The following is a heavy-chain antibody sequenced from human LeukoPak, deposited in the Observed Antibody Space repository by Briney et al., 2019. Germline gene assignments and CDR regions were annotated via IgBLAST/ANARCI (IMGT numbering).Heavy chain of an antibody. CDR1: GFTFSNAW. D-gene: IGHD1-26*01. Sequence: GGSLRLSCAASGFTFSNAWMSWVRQAPGKGLEWVGRIKSKTDGGTTDYAAPVKGRFTISRDDSKNTLYLQMNSLKTEDTAAYYCTTLLLAELLTYWGQGTLVTVSS. V-gene: IGHV3-15*01. CDR3: TTLLLAELLTY. J-gene: IGHJ4*02. CDR2: IKSKTDGGTT.